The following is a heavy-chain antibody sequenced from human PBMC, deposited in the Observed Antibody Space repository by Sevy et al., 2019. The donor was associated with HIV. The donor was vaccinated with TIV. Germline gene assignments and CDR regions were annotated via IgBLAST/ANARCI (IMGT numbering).Heavy chain of an antibody. CDR1: GFTFSSYA. CDR3: ARVAADDPDFYYYGMDV. V-gene: IGHV3-21*01. CDR2: ISSSSSHI. Sequence: GGSLRLSCAASGFTFSSYAMNWVRQAPGKGLEWVSSISSSSSHIYAPDSLKGRFTISRDNAKNSLFLQMNSLRAEDTAIYYCARVAADDPDFYYYGMDVWGQGTTVTVSS. J-gene: IGHJ6*02. D-gene: IGHD6-13*01.